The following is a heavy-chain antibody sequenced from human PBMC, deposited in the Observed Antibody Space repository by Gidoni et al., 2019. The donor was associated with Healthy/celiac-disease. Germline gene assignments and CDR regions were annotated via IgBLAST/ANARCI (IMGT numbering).Heavy chain of an antibody. CDR3: ATLTPSGTGAADY. CDR1: GFPFSSYA. Sequence: EVQLVESGGGLVQPGGSLRLSCAASGFPFSSYAMSWVRQAPGKGLVWVSAISGSGGSTYYADSVKGRFTISRDNSKNTLYLQMNSLRAEDTAVYYCATLTPSGTGAADYWGQGTLVTVSS. J-gene: IGHJ4*02. D-gene: IGHD1-1*01. V-gene: IGHV3-23*04. CDR2: ISGSGGST.